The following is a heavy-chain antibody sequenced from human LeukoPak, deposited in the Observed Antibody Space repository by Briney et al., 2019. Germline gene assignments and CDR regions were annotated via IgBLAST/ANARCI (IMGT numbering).Heavy chain of an antibody. CDR1: GFTFSSYG. CDR3: AKGGVEIDY. D-gene: IGHD3-16*01. J-gene: IGHJ4*02. V-gene: IGHV3-30*18. CDR2: ISYDGSNK. Sequence: GESLRLSCAASGFTFSSYGMHWVRQAPGKGLEWVAVISYDGSNKYYADSVKGRFTISRDNSKNTLYLQMNSLRAEDTAVYYCAKGGVEIDYWGQGTLVTVSS.